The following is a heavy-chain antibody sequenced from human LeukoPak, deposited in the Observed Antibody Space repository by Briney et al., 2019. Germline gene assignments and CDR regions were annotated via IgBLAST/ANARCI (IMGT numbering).Heavy chain of an antibody. Sequence: QSSETLSLTCTVSSGAISSSSYYWGWIRQPPGKGLEWIGSISYSGSTDYNPSRKSRVTISVDTSKNQFSLRLSSVTAADTAVYYCARRSGSYLYYFDFWGQGALVTVSS. CDR2: ISYSGST. J-gene: IGHJ4*02. CDR3: ARRSGSYLYYFDF. V-gene: IGHV4-39*01. CDR1: SGAISSSSYY. D-gene: IGHD1-26*01.